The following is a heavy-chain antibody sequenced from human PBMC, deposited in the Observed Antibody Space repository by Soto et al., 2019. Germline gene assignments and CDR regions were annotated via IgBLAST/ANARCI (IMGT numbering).Heavy chain of an antibody. CDR1: GFTFSSYA. CDR2: ISSSGYT. CDR3: AKDLIDYSNSYFDY. Sequence: GGSLRLSCAASGFTFSSYAMSWVRQAPGKGLEWVSAISSSGYTYYVDSLKGRFTISRDNSKNSLYLQMNSLRAEDTAVYYCAKDLIDYSNSYFDYWGQGTLVTVSS. J-gene: IGHJ4*02. D-gene: IGHD4-4*01. V-gene: IGHV3-23*01.